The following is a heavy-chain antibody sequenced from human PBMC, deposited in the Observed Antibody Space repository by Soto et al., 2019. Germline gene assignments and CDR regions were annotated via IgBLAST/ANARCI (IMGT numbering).Heavy chain of an antibody. V-gene: IGHV3-23*01. CDR3: AKALTAARQPHYYYYYGMDV. CDR1: GFTFSSYA. CDR2: ISGSGGST. J-gene: IGHJ6*02. D-gene: IGHD6-6*01. Sequence: PGGSLRLSCAASGFTFSSYAMSWVRQAPGKGLEWVSAISGSGGSTYYADSVKGRFTISRDNSKNTLYLQMNSLRAEDTAVYYCAKALTAARQPHYYYYYGMDVWGQGTTVTVSS.